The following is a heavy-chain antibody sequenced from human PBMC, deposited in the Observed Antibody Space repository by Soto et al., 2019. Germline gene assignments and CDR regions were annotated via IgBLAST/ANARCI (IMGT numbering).Heavy chain of an antibody. CDR1: GGSISSGGYS. J-gene: IGHJ5*02. CDR2: IYHSGST. V-gene: IGHV4-30-2*01. Sequence: SETLSLTCAVSGGSISSGGYSWSWIRQPPGKGLEWIGYIYHSGSTYYNPSLKSRVTISVDRSKNQFSLKLSSVTAAGTAVYYCARVVPAASSWFDPWGQGTLVTVSS. D-gene: IGHD2-2*01. CDR3: ARVVPAASSWFDP.